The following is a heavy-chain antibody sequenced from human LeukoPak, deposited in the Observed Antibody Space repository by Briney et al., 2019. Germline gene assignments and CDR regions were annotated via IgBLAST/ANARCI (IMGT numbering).Heavy chain of an antibody. D-gene: IGHD6-19*01. CDR3: AKGRGSGHKENWFDP. CDR2: MNPNSVNT. V-gene: IGHV1-8*01. Sequence: WASVKVSCKASGYTFTTYDLYCVPQATGQGLEWMGWMNPNSVNTGSAQKFQGRVTMTRNTSITTAYMELSSLRSDDTAVYYCAKGRGSGHKENWFDPWGQGTLVTVSS. CDR1: GYTFTTYD. J-gene: IGHJ5*02.